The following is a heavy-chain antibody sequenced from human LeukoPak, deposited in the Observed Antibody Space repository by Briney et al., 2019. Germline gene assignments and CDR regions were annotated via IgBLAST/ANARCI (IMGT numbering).Heavy chain of an antibody. CDR2: ISSSSSTI. CDR1: GFTFSNYN. J-gene: IGHJ6*03. V-gene: IGHV3-48*04. Sequence: GGSLRLSCAASGFTFSNYNMNWVRQAPGKGLEWVSYISSSSSTIYYADSVKGRFTISRDNAKNSLYLQMNSLRAEDTAVYYCARDAGSYGPGNNYSYYMDVWGKGTTVTVSS. D-gene: IGHD5-18*01. CDR3: ARDAGSYGPGNNYSYYMDV.